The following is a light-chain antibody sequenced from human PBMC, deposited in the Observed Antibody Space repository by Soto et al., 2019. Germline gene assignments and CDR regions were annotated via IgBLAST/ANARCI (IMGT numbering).Light chain of an antibody. V-gene: IGKV3-20*01. CDR2: GAS. Sequence: EIVLTQSPGTLSLSPGERATLSCRASQSVSNSYLAWYKQKPGQAPRLLIYGASSRATGIPDRFSGSGSRTDFTLTISRLEPEDFAVYYCQHYGSSPRTFGQGTKVEVK. J-gene: IGKJ1*01. CDR3: QHYGSSPRT. CDR1: QSVSNSY.